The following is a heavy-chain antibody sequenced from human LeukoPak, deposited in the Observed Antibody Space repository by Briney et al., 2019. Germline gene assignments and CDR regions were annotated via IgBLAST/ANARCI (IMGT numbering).Heavy chain of an antibody. Sequence: SETLSLTCNVSRGAICSYYWSWIRQSAGKGLEWIGRIYASGTTNYNPSFRSRVTMSVDTSNKQFSLKLSSMTAADTAVYFCARGDGRYETNYFDSWGQGTLVTVSS. CDR1: RGAICSYY. J-gene: IGHJ4*02. CDR2: IYASGTT. V-gene: IGHV4-4*07. CDR3: ARGDGRYETNYFDS. D-gene: IGHD5-12*01.